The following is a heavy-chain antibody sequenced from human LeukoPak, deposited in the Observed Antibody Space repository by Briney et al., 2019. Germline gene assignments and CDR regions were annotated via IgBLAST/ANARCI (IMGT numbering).Heavy chain of an antibody. J-gene: IGHJ6*02. CDR3: ARGKGPGSYYNLLGHGYYYYYYGMDV. CDR1: GYTFTSYD. Sequence: ASVKVSCRASGYTFTSYDINWVRQATGQGLEWMGWMNPNSGNTGYAQKFQGRVTMTRNTSISTAYMELSSLRSEDTAVYYCARGKGPGSYYNLLGHGYYYYYYGMDVWGQGTTVTVSS. CDR2: MNPNSGNT. D-gene: IGHD3-10*01. V-gene: IGHV1-8*01.